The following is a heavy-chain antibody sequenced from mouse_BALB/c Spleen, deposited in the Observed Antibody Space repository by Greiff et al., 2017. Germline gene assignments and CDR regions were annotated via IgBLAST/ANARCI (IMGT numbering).Heavy chain of an antibody. D-gene: IGHD1-2*01. J-gene: IGHJ4*01. CDR1: GFTFSDYY. CDR2: ISDGGSYT. CDR3: ARDRDGYDAMDY. Sequence: EVQLVESGGGLVKPGGSLKLSCAASGFTFSDYYMYWVRQTPEKRLEWVATISDGGSYTYYPDSVKGRFTISRDNAKNNLYLQMSSLKSEDTAMYYCARDRDGYDAMDYWGQGTSVTVSS. V-gene: IGHV5-4*02.